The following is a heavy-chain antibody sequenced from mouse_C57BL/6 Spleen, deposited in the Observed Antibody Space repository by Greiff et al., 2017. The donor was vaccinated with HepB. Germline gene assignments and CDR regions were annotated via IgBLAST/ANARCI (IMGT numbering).Heavy chain of an antibody. V-gene: IGHV5-6*01. CDR3: ARHEGEGYYGFAD. CDR2: ISSGGSYT. CDR1: GFTFSSYG. D-gene: IGHD2-3*01. Sequence: EVKLVESGGDLVKPGGSLKLSCAASGFTFSSYGMSWVRQTPDKRLERVATISSGGSYTYYPDSVKGRFTISRDNATNTLYLQMSSLKSEDKAMYDCARHEGEGYYGFADWGQWTLVTVSA. J-gene: IGHJ3*01.